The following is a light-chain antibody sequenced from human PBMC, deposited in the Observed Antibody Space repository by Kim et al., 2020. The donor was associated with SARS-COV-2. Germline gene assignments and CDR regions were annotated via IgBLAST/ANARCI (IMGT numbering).Light chain of an antibody. V-gene: IGKV3-20*01. CDR3: QQYGSSPLT. CDR1: QSVSSSY. CDR2: GAS. J-gene: IGKJ4*01. Sequence: LSPGERATLSCRASQSVSSSYLAWYQQKPGQAPRLLIYGASSRATGIPDRFSGSGSGTDFTLTISRLGPEDFAVYYCQQYGSSPLTFGGGTKLEIK.